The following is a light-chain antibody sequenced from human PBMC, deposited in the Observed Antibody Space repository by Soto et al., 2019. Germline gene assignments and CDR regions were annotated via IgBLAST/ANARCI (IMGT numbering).Light chain of an antibody. CDR1: SSDVGGYNY. J-gene: IGLJ1*01. CDR2: DVR. V-gene: IGLV2-14*01. CDR3: RSYTSSSTRV. Sequence: QSALTQPASVSGSPGQSITISCPGTSSDVGGYNYVSWYQQHPGKAPKLMIYDVRNRPSGVSNRFSGSKSGNTASLTISWLQVEDEADYYCRSYTSSSTRVFGTGTKVNVL.